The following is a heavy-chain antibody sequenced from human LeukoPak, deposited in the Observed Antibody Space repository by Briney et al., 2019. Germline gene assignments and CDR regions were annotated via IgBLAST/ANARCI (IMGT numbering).Heavy chain of an antibody. J-gene: IGHJ4*02. Sequence: ASVKVSCKASGYTFTGYYMNWVRQAPGQGLEWMGWISAYNGNTNYAQKLQGRVTMTTDTSTSTAYMALRSLRSDDTAVYYCARTAAGDYWGQGTLVTVSS. CDR1: GYTFTGYY. D-gene: IGHD6-13*01. CDR3: ARTAAGDY. V-gene: IGHV1-18*04. CDR2: ISAYNGNT.